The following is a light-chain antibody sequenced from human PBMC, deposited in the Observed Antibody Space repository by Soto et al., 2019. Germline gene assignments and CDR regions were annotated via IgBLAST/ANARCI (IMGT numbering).Light chain of an antibody. CDR1: QSVDSN. V-gene: IGKV3-15*01. CDR3: QQYDNWPLT. J-gene: IGKJ4*01. CDR2: GAS. Sequence: EIVMTQSPATLSVSPGDGATLSCRASQSVDSNLAWYQQKPGQAPRFLIYGASTRATGIPARFSGSGSGTEFTLTISSLQSEDFAVYYCQQYDNWPLTFGGGTKVDIK.